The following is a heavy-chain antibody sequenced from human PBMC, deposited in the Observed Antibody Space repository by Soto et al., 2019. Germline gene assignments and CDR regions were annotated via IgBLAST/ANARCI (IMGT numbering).Heavy chain of an antibody. Sequence: QEQVVQSGPAMKEPGSSVKVSCRASGIMSSGYGFSWVRQAPGQGLEWVGMINPILDSTHYAQNLQGRVSLSDDKSRDTDYLEVTSLRLEGTAIYFSATMKRARLDSWGRGTVVTVSS. CDR3: ATMKRARLDS. J-gene: IGHJ4*02. D-gene: IGHD6-25*01. CDR1: GIMSSGYG. CDR2: INPILDST. V-gene: IGHV1-69*09.